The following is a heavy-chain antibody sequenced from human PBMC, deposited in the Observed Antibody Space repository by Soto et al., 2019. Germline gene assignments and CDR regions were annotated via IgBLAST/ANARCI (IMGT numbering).Heavy chain of an antibody. CDR3: ARDDLFEGLHLGELSLGYSLHY. V-gene: IGHV3-33*01. CDR2: IWYDGSNK. CDR1: GFTFSSYG. Sequence: GGSLRLSCAASGFTFSSYGMHWVRQAPGKGLEWVAVIWYDGSNKYYADSVKGRFTISRDNSKNTLYLQMNSLRAEDTAVYYCARDDLFEGLHLGELSLGYSLHYWGQGTLVTVSS. J-gene: IGHJ4*02. D-gene: IGHD3-16*02.